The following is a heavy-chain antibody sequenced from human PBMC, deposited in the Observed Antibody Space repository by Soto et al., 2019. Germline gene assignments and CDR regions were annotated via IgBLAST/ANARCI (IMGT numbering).Heavy chain of an antibody. CDR2: ISYDGSNK. V-gene: IGHV3-30-3*01. Sequence: GGSLRLSCAASGFTFSSYARHWVRQDPGKGLEWVAVISYDGSNKYYADSVKGRFTISRDNSKNTLYLQMNSLRAEDTAVYYCARGKSMRGQSGYYGSGSYYKVYYYYGMDVWGQGTTVTVSS. CDR3: ARGKSMRGQSGYYGSGSYYKVYYYYGMDV. CDR1: GFTFSSYA. D-gene: IGHD3-10*01. J-gene: IGHJ6*02.